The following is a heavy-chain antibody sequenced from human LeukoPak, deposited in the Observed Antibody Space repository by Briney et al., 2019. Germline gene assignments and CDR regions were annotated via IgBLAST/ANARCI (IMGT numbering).Heavy chain of an antibody. J-gene: IGHJ4*02. V-gene: IGHV1-3*04. Sequence: ASVKVSCKASGYTFSNYAMHWVRQAPGQRLEWMGWINTANGNTGYSQKFQGRVTFIRDTSAYTGYMELSSLRSEDTAVYYCARGRGSCSGGSCHFDYWGQGALVTVSS. CDR3: ARGRGSCSGGSCHFDY. CDR1: GYTFSNYA. D-gene: IGHD2-15*01. CDR2: INTANGNT.